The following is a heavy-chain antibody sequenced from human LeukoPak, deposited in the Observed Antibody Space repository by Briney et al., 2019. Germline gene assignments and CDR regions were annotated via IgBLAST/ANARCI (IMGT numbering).Heavy chain of an antibody. CDR2: INWNGGST. J-gene: IGHJ5*02. Sequence: GGSLRLSCAASGFTFDDYGMSWVRQAPGKGLEWVSGINWNGGSTGYADSVKGRFTISRDNAKNSLYLQMNSLRAEDTALYHCARVYRLRYFDSYNWFDPWGQGTLVTVSS. CDR1: GFTFDDYG. CDR3: ARVYRLRYFDSYNWFDP. D-gene: IGHD3-9*01. V-gene: IGHV3-20*01.